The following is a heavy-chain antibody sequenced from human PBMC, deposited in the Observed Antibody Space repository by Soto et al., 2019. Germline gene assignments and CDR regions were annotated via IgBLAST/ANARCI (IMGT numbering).Heavy chain of an antibody. J-gene: IGHJ4*02. CDR2: INAGNGNT. CDR1: GYTFTSYA. V-gene: IGHV1-3*01. CDR3: AGSCDTTFEMDY. Sequence: QVQLVQSGAEAKKPGASVKVSCKASGYTFTSYAMHWVRQAPGQRLEWMGWINAGNGNTKYSQKFQGRVTITRDTSASTAYMELSSLRSEDTAVYYCAGSCDTTFEMDYWGQGNLVTLSS. D-gene: IGHD2-15*01.